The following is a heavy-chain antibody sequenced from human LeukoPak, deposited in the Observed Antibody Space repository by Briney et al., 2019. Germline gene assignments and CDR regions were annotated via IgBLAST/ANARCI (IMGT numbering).Heavy chain of an antibody. CDR3: ARGNSVTYRFYGLDV. J-gene: IGHJ6*02. Sequence: QSGGSLRLSCAASGFTFSSYAMYWVRQAPGKGLEYVSAITSNGGSTYYANSVKGRFTISRDNSKNTLYLQMGSLGAEDMAVYYCARGNSVTYRFYGLDVWGQGTTVTVSS. D-gene: IGHD4-17*01. CDR2: ITSNGGST. CDR1: GFTFSSYA. V-gene: IGHV3-64*01.